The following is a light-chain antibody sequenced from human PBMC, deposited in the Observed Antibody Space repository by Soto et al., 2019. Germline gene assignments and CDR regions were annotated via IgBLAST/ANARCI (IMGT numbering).Light chain of an antibody. V-gene: IGKV3-20*01. CDR3: QQYNTYSPERT. Sequence: EIVLTQSTGTQYLSPGERATLPCRDSQSVSSNYLAWYQQKPGQAPRLLIYGASSRATGIPDRFSGSGSGTDFTLTISSLQPDDFATYYCQQYNTYSPERTVGKGNKVDIK. CDR1: QSVSSNY. CDR2: GAS. J-gene: IGKJ1*01.